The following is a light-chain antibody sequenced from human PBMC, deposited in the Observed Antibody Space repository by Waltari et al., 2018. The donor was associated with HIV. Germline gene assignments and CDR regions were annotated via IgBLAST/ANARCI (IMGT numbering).Light chain of an antibody. J-gene: IGLJ3*02. CDR3: AAWDYSLSGWV. V-gene: IGLV1-47*01. CDR1: NSNVGISY. Sequence: QSVLSQPASVSGTPGQRVTISCSGSNSNVGISYVYLYQQRPGTAPKLVIYGINQRPSGVPDRFSGSKSGTSVSLVISGIRSEDEADYYCAAWDYSLSGWVFGGGTKLTVL. CDR2: GIN.